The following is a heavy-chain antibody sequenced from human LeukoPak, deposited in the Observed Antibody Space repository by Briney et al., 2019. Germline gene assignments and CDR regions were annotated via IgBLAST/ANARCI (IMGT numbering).Heavy chain of an antibody. V-gene: IGHV3-23*01. D-gene: IGHD6-19*01. J-gene: IGHJ4*02. Sequence: GGSLRLSCAASGFTFSNYAMSWVRQAPGKGLEWVSAISGSGDSTYYADSVKGRFTISRDNSVNTLYVQMNSLRAEDTAVYYCAKVTQDSGWYGPFDYWGQGTLVTVSS. CDR3: AKVTQDSGWYGPFDY. CDR2: ISGSGDST. CDR1: GFTFSNYA.